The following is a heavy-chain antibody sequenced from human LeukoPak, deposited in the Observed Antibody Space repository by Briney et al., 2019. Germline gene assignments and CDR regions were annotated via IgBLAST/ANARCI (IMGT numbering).Heavy chain of an antibody. V-gene: IGHV3-48*03. CDR3: ARGVYYYDSSGYFNWFDP. D-gene: IGHD3-22*01. CDR2: ISSSGSTI. J-gene: IGHJ5*02. Sequence: GGSLRLSCAASGFTFSSYEMNWVRQAPGKGLEWVSYISSSGSTIYYADSVKGRFTVSRDNAKNSLYLQMNSLRAEDTAVYYCARGVYYYDSSGYFNWFDPWGQGTLVTVSS. CDR1: GFTFSSYE.